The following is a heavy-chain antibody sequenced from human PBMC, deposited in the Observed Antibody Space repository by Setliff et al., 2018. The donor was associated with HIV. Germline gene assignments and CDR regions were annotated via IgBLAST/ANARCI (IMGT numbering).Heavy chain of an antibody. CDR2: IYYSGST. CDR1: GGSISSYY. CDR3: ARWWEPAQRGFDI. V-gene: IGHV4-59*08. J-gene: IGHJ3*02. D-gene: IGHD1-26*01. Sequence: PSETLSLTCTVSGGSISSYYWSWIRQPPGKGLEWIGYIYYSGSTNYNPSLKSRVTISVDTSKNQFSLKATSVTAEDTAVYYCARWWEPAQRGFDIWGQGTMVTVSS.